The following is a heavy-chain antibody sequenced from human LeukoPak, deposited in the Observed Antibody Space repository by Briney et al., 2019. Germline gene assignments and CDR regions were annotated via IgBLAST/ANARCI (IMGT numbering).Heavy chain of an antibody. CDR1: GGSISSDDYY. Sequence: SETLSLTCTVSGGSISSDDYYWNWIRQPPGKGLEWSGHIYFSGSTYYNPSLESRLTMSLDTSKNQFSLKLTSVTAADTAVYYCARLNTYGDYVGPFDYWGQGTLVTVSS. V-gene: IGHV4-30-4*01. J-gene: IGHJ4*02. CDR3: ARLNTYGDYVGPFDY. CDR2: IYFSGST. D-gene: IGHD4-17*01.